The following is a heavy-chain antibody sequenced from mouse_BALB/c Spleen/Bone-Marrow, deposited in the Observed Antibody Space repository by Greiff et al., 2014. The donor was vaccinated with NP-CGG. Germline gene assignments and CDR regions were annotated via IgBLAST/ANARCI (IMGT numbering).Heavy chain of an antibody. J-gene: IGHJ3*01. V-gene: IGHV1-5*01. Sequence: VQLQQSVTVLSRPGASVKMSCKASGYSFSTYWMHWVKQRPGQGLVWIGAIYPGNSDSSYNQKFEGKAKLTAVTSASTAYMELISLTHEDSAVYYCTRRGSSAFPYWGQGTLVTVSA. D-gene: IGHD1-1*01. CDR2: IYPGNSDS. CDR1: GYSFSTYW. CDR3: TRRGSSAFPY.